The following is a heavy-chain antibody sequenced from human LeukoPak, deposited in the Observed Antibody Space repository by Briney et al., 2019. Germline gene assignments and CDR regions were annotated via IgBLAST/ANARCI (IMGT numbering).Heavy chain of an antibody. CDR2: ISGSGRST. D-gene: IGHD2-21*02. J-gene: IGHJ4*02. CDR3: AKDSTAIPFDY. CDR1: GFTFSSYA. V-gene: IGHV3-23*01. Sequence: GGSLRLSCAASGFTFSSYAMSWVRQAPGKGLEWVSAISGSGRSTFYADSVKGRFTISRDNSKNTPYLQMNSLRAEDTAVYYCAKDSTAIPFDYWGQGTLVTVSS.